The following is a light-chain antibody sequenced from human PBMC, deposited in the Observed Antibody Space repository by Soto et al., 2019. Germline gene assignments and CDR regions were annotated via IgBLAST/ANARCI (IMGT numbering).Light chain of an antibody. J-gene: IGLJ3*02. CDR1: DSDIGDNNY. Sequence: QSVLTQPASVSGSPGQSITISCTGTDSDIGDNNYVSWYQQYPGRAPKLMIYEVANRASGVSDRFSGSKSGNTASLTILGLQAEDEADYYCRAYSVTNTLGVFGGGTKLTVL. V-gene: IGLV2-14*01. CDR3: RAYSVTNTLGV. CDR2: EVA.